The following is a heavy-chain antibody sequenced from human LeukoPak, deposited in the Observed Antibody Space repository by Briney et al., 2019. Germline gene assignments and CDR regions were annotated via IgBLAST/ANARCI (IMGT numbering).Heavy chain of an antibody. CDR3: ARDLDY. CDR1: GFTFSIYW. J-gene: IGHJ4*02. V-gene: IGHV3-66*01. CDR2: IYSGGST. Sequence: QAGGSLRLSCAASGFTFSIYWMTWVRQAPGKGLEWVSVIYSGGSTYYADSVKGRFTISRDNSKNTLYLQMNSLRAEDTAVYYCARDLDYWGQGTLVTVSS.